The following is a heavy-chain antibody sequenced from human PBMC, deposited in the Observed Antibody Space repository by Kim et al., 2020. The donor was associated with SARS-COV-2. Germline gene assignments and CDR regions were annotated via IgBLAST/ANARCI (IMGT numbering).Heavy chain of an antibody. V-gene: IGHV3-48*03. Sequence: GGSLRLSCAASGFTFSSYEMNWVRQAPGKGLEWVSYISSSGSTIYYADSVKGRFTISRDNAKNSLYLQMNSLRAEDTAVYYCARLYSSDYYYYYGIDVWGQGTTVTVSS. CDR3: ARLYSSDYYYYYGIDV. J-gene: IGHJ6*02. CDR1: GFTFSSYE. CDR2: ISSSGSTI. D-gene: IGHD6-19*01.